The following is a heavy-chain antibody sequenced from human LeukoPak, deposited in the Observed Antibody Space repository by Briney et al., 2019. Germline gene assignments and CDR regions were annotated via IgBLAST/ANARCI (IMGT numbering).Heavy chain of an antibody. CDR3: ARIAYYYDSSGYQNTDY. CDR2: IIPIFGTA. CDR1: GCTFSSYA. V-gene: IGHV1-69*13. D-gene: IGHD3-22*01. J-gene: IGHJ4*02. Sequence: SVKVSCKASGCTFSSYAISWVRQAPGQGLEWMGGIIPIFGTANYAQKFQGRVTITADESTSTAYMELSSLSSEDTAVYYCARIAYYYDSSGYQNTDYWGQGTLVTVSS.